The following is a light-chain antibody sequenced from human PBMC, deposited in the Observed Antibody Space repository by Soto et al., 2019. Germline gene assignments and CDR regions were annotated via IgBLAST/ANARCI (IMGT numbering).Light chain of an antibody. CDR3: QSYDSSLSGVI. CDR2: GDS. CDR1: SSNIGAGYG. Sequence: QSLLTQPPSVSGAPGQSVTISCTGSSSNIGAGYGVHWYIQLPGTAPKLLVYGDSNRPSGVPDRFSGSKSDTSASLAVTGLQAEDEADYYCQSYDSSLSGVIFGGGTKVTVL. V-gene: IGLV1-40*01. J-gene: IGLJ2*01.